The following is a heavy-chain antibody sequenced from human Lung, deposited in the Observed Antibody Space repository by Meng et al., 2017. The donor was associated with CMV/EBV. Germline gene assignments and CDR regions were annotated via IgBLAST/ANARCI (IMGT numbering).Heavy chain of an antibody. CDR1: KFTFSNYA. J-gene: IGHJ4*02. V-gene: IGHV3-23*01. D-gene: IGHD2-2*01. CDR3: ARGIRRDQPYAYCSSTRCKPRDY. CDR2: ISGNGGSP. Sequence: GGSXRLSCAASKFTFSNYAMSWVRQAPGKGLEWVSVISGNGGSPYYADSVTGRFTISRDNSKNELYLQMNNLRAEDTALYYCARGIRRDQPYAYCSSTRCKPRDYWXQGTRVTVSS.